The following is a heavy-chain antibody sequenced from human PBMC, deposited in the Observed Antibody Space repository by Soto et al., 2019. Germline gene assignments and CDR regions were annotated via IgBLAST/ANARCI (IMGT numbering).Heavy chain of an antibody. CDR3: ARHSPHYDILTGYYWGAFDI. D-gene: IGHD3-9*01. V-gene: IGHV4-59*08. J-gene: IGHJ3*02. CDR2: IYYSGST. CDR1: GGSISSYH. Sequence: TSETLSLTCTVSGGSISSYHWSWIRQPPGKGLEWIGYIYYSGSTNYNPSLKSRDTISVDTSKNQFSLKLSSVTAADTAVYYFARHSPHYDILTGYYWGAFDIWGQGTMVTV.